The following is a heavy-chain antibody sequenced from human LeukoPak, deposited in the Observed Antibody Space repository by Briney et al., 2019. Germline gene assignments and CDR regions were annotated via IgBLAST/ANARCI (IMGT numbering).Heavy chain of an antibody. CDR1: GYTFTGYY. V-gene: IGHV1-2*02. CDR2: INPNNGGT. CDR3: AREEMATIYDC. J-gene: IGHJ4*02. D-gene: IGHD5-24*01. Sequence: ASVKVSCKASGYTFTGYYMHWVRQAPGQGLEWMGWINPNNGGTNYAQKFQGRVTMTRDTSISTAYMELSRLRSDDTAVYYCAREEMATIYDCWGQGTLVTVSS.